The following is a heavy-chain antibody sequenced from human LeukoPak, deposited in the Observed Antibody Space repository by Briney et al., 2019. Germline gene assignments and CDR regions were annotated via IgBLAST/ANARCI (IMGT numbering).Heavy chain of an antibody. CDR2: IKQDGSEK. V-gene: IGHV3-7*01. CDR1: GFTFSSYW. Sequence: GGSLRLSCAASGFTFSSYWMSWVRQAPGKGLEGVANIKQDGSEKYYVDSVKGRFTISRDNAKNSLYLQMNSLRAEDTAVYYCARDPVAGTTTFEYWGQGTLVTVSS. J-gene: IGHJ4*02. D-gene: IGHD1-7*01. CDR3: ARDPVAGTTTFEY.